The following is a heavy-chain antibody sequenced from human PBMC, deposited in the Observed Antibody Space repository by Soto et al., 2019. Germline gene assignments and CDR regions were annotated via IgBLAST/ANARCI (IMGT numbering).Heavy chain of an antibody. V-gene: IGHV4-59*01. Sequence: LSLTCTVSGGSISSYYWSWIRQPPGKGLEWIGYIYYSGSTNYNPSLKSRVTISVDTSKNQFSLKLSSVTAADTAVYYCATTLKVSSWFFDYWGHGTLVTVSS. CDR2: IYYSGST. CDR1: GGSISSYY. D-gene: IGHD6-13*01. J-gene: IGHJ4*01. CDR3: ATTLKVSSWFFDY.